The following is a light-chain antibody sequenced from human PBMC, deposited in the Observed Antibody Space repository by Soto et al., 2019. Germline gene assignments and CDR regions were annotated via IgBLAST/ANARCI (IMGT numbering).Light chain of an antibody. CDR2: AYS. CDR3: AAWDDSLNEDV. J-gene: IGLJ1*01. Sequence: QSVLTQPPSASGTPGQRVTISCSGSRSNIVSNTVNWYQHLPGAAPKLLMYAYSQRPSGIPDRFSGSKSGASASLAISGLQSEDEADYYCAAWDDSLNEDVFGTGTKLTVL. V-gene: IGLV1-44*01. CDR1: RSNIVSNT.